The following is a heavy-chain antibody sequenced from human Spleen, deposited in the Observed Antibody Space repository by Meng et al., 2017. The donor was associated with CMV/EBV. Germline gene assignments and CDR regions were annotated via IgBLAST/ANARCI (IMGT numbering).Heavy chain of an antibody. V-gene: IGHV1-69*05. CDR2: IIAIFHTT. CDR3: ARESPGLYSSSSRAFDI. D-gene: IGHD6-6*01. J-gene: IGHJ3*02. CDR1: GGILNGYA. Sequence: SVKVSCKTSGGILNGYAISWVRQAPGQGLEWMGGIIAIFHTTNYAQKFQGRVTITTDEPTSTVYMELSSLRSEDTAVYYCARESPGLYSSSSRAFDIWGQGTMVTVSS.